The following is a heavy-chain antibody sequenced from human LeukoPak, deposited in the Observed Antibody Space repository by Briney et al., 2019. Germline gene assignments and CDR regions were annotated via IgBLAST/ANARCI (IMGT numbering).Heavy chain of an antibody. CDR3: ARGGSGWSQTYYYYYYGMDV. CDR2: INAGNGNT. Sequence: ASVKVSCKASGCTFTSYAMHWVRQAPGQRLEWMGWINAGNGNTKYSQKFQGRVTITRDTSASTAYMELSSLRSEDTAVYYCARGGSGWSQTYYYYYYGMDVWGKGTTVTVSS. J-gene: IGHJ6*04. V-gene: IGHV1-3*01. CDR1: GCTFTSYA. D-gene: IGHD6-19*01.